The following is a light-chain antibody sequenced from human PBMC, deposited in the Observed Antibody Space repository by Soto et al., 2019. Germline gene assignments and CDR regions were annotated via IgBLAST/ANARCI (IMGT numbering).Light chain of an antibody. J-gene: IGKJ4*01. CDR3: QQYDDYPLT. V-gene: IGKV1-5*03. CDR1: QSINTW. CDR2: EAS. Sequence: DIQVTQSPSTLSASVGDRVTITCRASQSINTWLAWYQQKPGKAPKLLIYEASSLESGVPSRFGGSGSGTEFTLTISSLQPDDFATYFCQQYDDYPLTFGGGTKVEIK.